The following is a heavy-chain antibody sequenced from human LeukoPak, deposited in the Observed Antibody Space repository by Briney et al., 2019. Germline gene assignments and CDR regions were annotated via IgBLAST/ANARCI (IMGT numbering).Heavy chain of an antibody. CDR3: AKIREQPWNFDY. D-gene: IGHD1/OR15-1a*01. V-gene: IGHV3-23*01. CDR1: GFSVSTYD. CDR2: IGHTGTST. J-gene: IGHJ4*02. Sequence: PGGSLRLSCAVSGFSVSTYDMAWVRQAPGKGLDWVSAIGHTGTSTFYADSVKGRFTISRDNSRNTLYLYMNSLTADDTAIYYCAKIREQPWNFDYWGPGTLVTVSS.